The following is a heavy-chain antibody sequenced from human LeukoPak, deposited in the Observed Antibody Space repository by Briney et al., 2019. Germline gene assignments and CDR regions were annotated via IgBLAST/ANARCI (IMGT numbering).Heavy chain of an antibody. Sequence: GGSLRLSCTASGFTFSAYAMTWVRQAPGKGLEWISSMSSGSRYIYYADSVRGRFTISRDNTKNSLYLVMNNLRAEDTATYYCARDRPTGASRVFVVQWGQGTPVTVS. CDR1: GFTFSAYA. CDR2: MSSGSRYI. D-gene: IGHD3-3*01. J-gene: IGHJ4*02. CDR3: ARDRPTGASRVFVVQ. V-gene: IGHV3-21*06.